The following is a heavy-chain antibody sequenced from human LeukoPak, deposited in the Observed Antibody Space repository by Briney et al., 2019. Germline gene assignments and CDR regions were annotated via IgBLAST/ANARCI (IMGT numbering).Heavy chain of an antibody. Sequence: PGGSLRLSCAASGFTFSSYAMHWVRQAPGKGLEWVAAISYDGSNKYYADSVKGRFTISRDNSKSTLYLEMNSLRAEDTAVYYCARGVSDSFDIWGQGTMVTVSS. CDR1: GFTFSSYA. CDR3: ARGVSDSFDI. D-gene: IGHD3-10*01. V-gene: IGHV3-30-3*01. CDR2: ISYDGSNK. J-gene: IGHJ3*02.